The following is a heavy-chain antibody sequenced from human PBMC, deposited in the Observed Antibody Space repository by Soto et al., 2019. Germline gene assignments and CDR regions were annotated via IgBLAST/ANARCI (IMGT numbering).Heavy chain of an antibody. D-gene: IGHD3-22*01. Sequence: QVQLQESGPGLVKPSQTLSLTCTVSGDSISSGAYYWSWIRRHPGKGLEWIGYISYSGTTYYNPSLKSGLTISVDTSKNQCSLKLNSVTAADAAVYYCARIFGDYYDDSAYYYFDYWGQGTLVTVSS. CDR2: ISYSGTT. CDR3: ARIFGDYYDDSAYYYFDY. J-gene: IGHJ4*02. V-gene: IGHV4-31*03. CDR1: GDSISSGAYY.